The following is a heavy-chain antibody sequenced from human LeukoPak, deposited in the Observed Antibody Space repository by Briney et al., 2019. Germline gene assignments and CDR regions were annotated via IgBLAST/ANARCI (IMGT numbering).Heavy chain of an antibody. CDR2: IYHSGST. CDR1: GYSISSGYC. CDR3: ARQQQLVLGYFDY. D-gene: IGHD6-13*01. J-gene: IGHJ4*02. Sequence: SETLSLTCAVSGYSISSGYCWGWIRQPPGKGLEWIGSIYHSGSTYYNPSLKSRVTISVDTSKNQFSLKPSSVTDADTAVYYCARQQQLVLGYFDYWGQGTLVTVSS. V-gene: IGHV4-38-2*01.